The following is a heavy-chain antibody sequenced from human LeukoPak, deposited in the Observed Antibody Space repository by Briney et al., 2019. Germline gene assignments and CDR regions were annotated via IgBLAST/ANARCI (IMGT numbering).Heavy chain of an antibody. CDR2: ISYDGSNK. D-gene: IGHD4-17*01. Sequence: GGSLRLSCAASGFTFSSYAMHWVRQAPGKGLEWVAVISYDGSNKYYADSVKGRFTISRDNSKNTLYLQMNSLRAEDAAVYYCARVIRGTTTVTTFGKRAYPDYYYYGMDVWGQGTTVTVSS. J-gene: IGHJ6*02. CDR1: GFTFSSYA. V-gene: IGHV3-30-3*01. CDR3: ARVIRGTTTVTTFGKRAYPDYYYYGMDV.